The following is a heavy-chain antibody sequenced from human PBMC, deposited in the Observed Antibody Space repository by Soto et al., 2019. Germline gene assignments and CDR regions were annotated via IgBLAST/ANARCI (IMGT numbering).Heavy chain of an antibody. J-gene: IGHJ5*02. Sequence: ASVKVSCKASGYTFTGYYMHWVRQAPGQGLEWMGWINPNSGGTNYAQKFQGWVTMTRDTSISTAYMELSRLRSDDTAVYYCARGDIVVVPAALREVWFDPWGQGTLVTVSS. CDR2: INPNSGGT. CDR3: ARGDIVVVPAALREVWFDP. CDR1: GYTFTGYY. V-gene: IGHV1-2*04. D-gene: IGHD2-2*01.